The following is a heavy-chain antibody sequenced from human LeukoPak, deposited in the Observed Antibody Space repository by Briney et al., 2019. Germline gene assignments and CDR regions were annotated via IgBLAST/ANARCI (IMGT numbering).Heavy chain of an antibody. CDR3: ARDLPGRDYYFDY. Sequence: AGSLTLSCAASGFTFSSYSMNWVRQAPGKGLEWVSSISSSSSYIYYGDSVKGRFTVSRDNAKNSLYLQMNSLRAEDTAVYYCARDLPGRDYYFDYWGEGTLDTVSS. CDR2: ISSSSSYI. J-gene: IGHJ4*02. CDR1: GFTFSSYS. D-gene: IGHD3-10*01. V-gene: IGHV3-21*01.